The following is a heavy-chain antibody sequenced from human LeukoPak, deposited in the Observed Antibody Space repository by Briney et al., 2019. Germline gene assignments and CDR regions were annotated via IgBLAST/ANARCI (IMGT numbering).Heavy chain of an antibody. D-gene: IGHD4-11*01. CDR1: GFTFSSYG. CDR3: ASYSIPGAYV. CDR2: ISTTSSNE. V-gene: IGHV3-21*01. Sequence: PAGSLRFSCAASGFTFSSYGMNWVRQAPGKGLEWVSSISTTSSNEYYADSVKGRFTISRDNAKNSLYLQMNSLRVEDAAVYYCASYSIPGAYVWGQGTTVTVSS. J-gene: IGHJ6*02.